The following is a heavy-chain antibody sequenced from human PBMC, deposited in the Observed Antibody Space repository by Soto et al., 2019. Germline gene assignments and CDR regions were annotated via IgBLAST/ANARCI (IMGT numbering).Heavy chain of an antibody. J-gene: IGHJ4*02. V-gene: IGHV6-1*01. CDR3: VRDNIVGGTDLFDY. CDR2: TYYRSKWYN. CDR1: GDSVSSNSAA. D-gene: IGHD1-26*01. Sequence: SQTLSLTCAISGDSVSSNSAAWHWIRQSPSRGLEWLGRTYYRSKWYNDYAISVKSRITINPDTSKNQFSLQLNSVTPEDTAVYYCVRDNIVGGTDLFDYWGQGTLVTVSS.